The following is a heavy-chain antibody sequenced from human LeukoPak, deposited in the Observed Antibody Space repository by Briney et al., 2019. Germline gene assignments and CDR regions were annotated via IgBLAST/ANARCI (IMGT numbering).Heavy chain of an antibody. Sequence: SETLSLTCTVSGGSISSYYWSWLRPPAGKGLEWIGRVYTSGSTNYNPSLKSRVTISVDKSKNQFSLMLSSVTAADTAVYYCARVSYDGRGALFDYWGQGTLVTGSS. CDR2: VYTSGST. CDR3: ARVSYDGRGALFDY. CDR1: GGSISSYY. J-gene: IGHJ4*02. D-gene: IGHD1-26*01. V-gene: IGHV4-4*07.